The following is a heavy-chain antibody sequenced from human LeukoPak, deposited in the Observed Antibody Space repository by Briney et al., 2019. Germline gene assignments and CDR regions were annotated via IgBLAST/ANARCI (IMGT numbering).Heavy chain of an antibody. CDR3: AKEGDYCSSSGCHKRGIDY. Sequence: GTSLRLSCAASGFTFRHYAMHWVRQAPGKGLDWVAVIWYDGSHDTYTDSVKGRFTVSRDNFKNALHLQMNSLRVEDTAVYYCAKEGDYCSSSGCHKRGIDYWGQGTLVTVSS. D-gene: IGHD2-2*01. CDR1: GFTFRHYA. J-gene: IGHJ4*02. V-gene: IGHV3-33*06. CDR2: IWYDGSHD.